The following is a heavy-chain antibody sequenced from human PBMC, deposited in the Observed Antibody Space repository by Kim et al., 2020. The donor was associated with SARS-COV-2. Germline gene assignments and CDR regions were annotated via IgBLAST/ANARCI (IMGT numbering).Heavy chain of an antibody. CDR3: ARLPSGGSPWFDP. V-gene: IGHV4-61*01. Sequence: SETLSLTCTVSGGSVSSGSYYWSWIRQPPGKGLEWIGYIYYSGSTNYNPSLKSRVTISVDTSKNQFSLKLSSVTAADTAVYYCARLPSGGSPWFDPWGQGTLVTVSS. J-gene: IGHJ5*02. D-gene: IGHD2-15*01. CDR2: IYYSGST. CDR1: GGSVSSGSYY.